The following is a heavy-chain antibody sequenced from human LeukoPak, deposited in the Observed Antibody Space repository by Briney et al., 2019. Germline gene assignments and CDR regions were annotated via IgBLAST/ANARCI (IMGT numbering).Heavy chain of an antibody. CDR2: IKQDGSEK. Sequence: PGRSLRLSCAVSGFSFNTYWMTWVRQAPGKGLEWVANIKQDGSEKYYVDSVKGRFTISRDNAKNSLYLQMNSLRAEDTAVYYCAREGEQQLVRYPFQHWGQGTLVTVSS. D-gene: IGHD6-13*01. J-gene: IGHJ1*01. CDR1: GFSFNTYW. CDR3: AREGEQQLVRYPFQH. V-gene: IGHV3-7*01.